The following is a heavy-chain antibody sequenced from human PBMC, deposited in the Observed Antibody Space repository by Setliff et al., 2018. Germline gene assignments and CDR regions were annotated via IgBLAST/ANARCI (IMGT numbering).Heavy chain of an antibody. Sequence: PGGSLRLSCAASGFTFSSYAMTWVRQAPGKGLEWVSVISGSGGSTYYADSVKGRFTISRDNAKNSLYLQMNSLRAEDTALYYCAKGQPYYYDSSGFMYWGQGTLVTVSS. J-gene: IGHJ4*02. V-gene: IGHV3-23*01. D-gene: IGHD3-22*01. CDR2: ISGSGGST. CDR3: AKGQPYYYDSSGFMY. CDR1: GFTFSSYA.